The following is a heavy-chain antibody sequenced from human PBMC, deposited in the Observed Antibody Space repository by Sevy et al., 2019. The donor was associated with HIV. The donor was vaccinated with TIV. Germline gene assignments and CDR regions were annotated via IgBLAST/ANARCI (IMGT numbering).Heavy chain of an antibody. D-gene: IGHD6-19*01. Sequence: GGSLRLSCAASGFTFSSYAMSWVRQAPGKGLEWVSAISGSGGSTYYADSVKGRFTISRDNSKNTLYLQMNSLRAEDTAVYYCAKDWAVAGLNPVDVWGKGTTVTVSS. CDR3: AKDWAVAGLNPVDV. V-gene: IGHV3-23*01. CDR2: ISGSGGST. J-gene: IGHJ6*04. CDR1: GFTFSSYA.